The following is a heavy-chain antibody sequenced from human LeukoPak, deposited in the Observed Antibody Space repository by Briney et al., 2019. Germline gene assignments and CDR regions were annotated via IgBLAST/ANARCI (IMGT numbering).Heavy chain of an antibody. D-gene: IGHD3-3*01. V-gene: IGHV4-31*03. CDR3: ARDLTYYDFWSGYSVWSDP. CDR1: GGSISSGGYY. J-gene: IGHJ5*02. Sequence: SQTLSLTCTVSGGSISSGGYYWSWIRQHPGKGLEWIGYIYYSGSTYYNPSLKSRVTISVDTSKNQFSLKLSSVTAADTAVYYCARDLTYYDFWSGYSVWSDPWGQGTLVTVSS. CDR2: IYYSGST.